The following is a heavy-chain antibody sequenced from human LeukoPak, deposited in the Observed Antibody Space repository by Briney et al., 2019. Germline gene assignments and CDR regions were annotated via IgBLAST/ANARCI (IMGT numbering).Heavy chain of an antibody. CDR3: ASDTYYHGLDV. D-gene: IGHD3-9*01. J-gene: IGHJ6*02. V-gene: IGHV4-59*08. CDR1: GGSISSYY. Sequence: SETLSLTCTVSGGSISSYYWSWIRQPPGKGLEWIGYIHYSGSTNYNPSLKSRVTISVDTSKKQFTLKLSSVTAADTAVYHCASDTYYHGLDVWGQGTTVTVSS. CDR2: IHYSGST.